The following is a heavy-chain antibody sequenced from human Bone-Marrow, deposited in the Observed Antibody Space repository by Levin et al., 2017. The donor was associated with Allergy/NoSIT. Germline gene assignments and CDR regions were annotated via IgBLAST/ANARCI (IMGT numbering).Heavy chain of an antibody. V-gene: IGHV3-15*01. CDR2: IKTYGATI. CDR1: GFNFTKAW. Sequence: GGSLRLSCAASGFNFTKAWMSWVRQAPGKGLEWVGRIKTYGATIEYAAPVKGRFSISRDDSTNTVFLQMSSLRTEDTALYFCAAESGMAIEYWGQGTLVSVSS. D-gene: IGHD5-24*01. CDR3: AAESGMAIEY. J-gene: IGHJ4*02.